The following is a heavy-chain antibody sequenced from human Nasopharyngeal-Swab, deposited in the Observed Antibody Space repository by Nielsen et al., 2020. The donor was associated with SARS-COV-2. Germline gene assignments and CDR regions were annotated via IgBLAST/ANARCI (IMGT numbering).Heavy chain of an antibody. V-gene: IGHV3-48*04. CDR3: ARDLGYYDYVWGSYRIKDFDY. D-gene: IGHD3-16*02. CDR1: GFTFSSYS. Sequence: GESLKISCAASGFTFSSYSMNWVRQAPGKGLEWVSYISSSSSTIYYADSAKGRFTISRDNAKNTLYLQMNSLRAEDTAVYYCARDLGYYDYVWGSYRIKDFDYWGQGTLVTVSS. CDR2: ISSSSSTI. J-gene: IGHJ4*02.